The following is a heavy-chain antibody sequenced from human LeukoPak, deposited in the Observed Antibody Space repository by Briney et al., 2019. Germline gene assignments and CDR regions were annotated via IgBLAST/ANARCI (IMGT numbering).Heavy chain of an antibody. V-gene: IGHV3-30*02. Sequence: GGSLRLSCAADGFTFSSYGMHWVRQAPGKGLEWVAFIRYDGSNKYYADSVKGRFTISRDNSTNSLYLQTNSLRAEDTAVYYCARDLAPVLRWTGLGYYFDYWGQGTLVTVSS. D-gene: IGHD3-3*01. CDR1: GFTFSSYG. J-gene: IGHJ4*02. CDR2: IRYDGSNK. CDR3: ARDLAPVLRWTGLGYYFDY.